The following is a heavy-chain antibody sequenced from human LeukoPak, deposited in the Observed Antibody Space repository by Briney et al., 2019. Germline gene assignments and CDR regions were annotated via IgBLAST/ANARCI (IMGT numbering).Heavy chain of an antibody. J-gene: IGHJ4*02. V-gene: IGHV3-13*01. D-gene: IGHD2-2*01. CDR2: IGTAGDT. Sequence: PGGSLRLSCAASGFTFSSYDMHWVRHATGKGLEWVSTIGTAGDTYYPGSVKGRFTISRENAKNSLYLQMNSLRAGDTAVYYCAREARYCSSTSCYLDYWGQGTLVTVSS. CDR1: GFTFSSYD. CDR3: AREARYCSSTSCYLDY.